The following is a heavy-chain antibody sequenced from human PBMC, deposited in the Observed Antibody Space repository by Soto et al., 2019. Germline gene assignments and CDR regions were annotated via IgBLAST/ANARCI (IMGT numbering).Heavy chain of an antibody. V-gene: IGHV3-7*01. J-gene: IGHJ6*02. CDR2: IKQDGFEK. D-gene: IGHD3-3*01. Sequence: PGGSLRLSCAASGFTFSRYWMSWVRQAPGKGLEWVANIKQDGFEKYYADSVKGRFTISRDNAKNLLYLQMNSLRAEDTAVYFCASVNLRFSYGIDVWGQGTTVTVSS. CDR3: ASVNLRFSYGIDV. CDR1: GFTFSRYW.